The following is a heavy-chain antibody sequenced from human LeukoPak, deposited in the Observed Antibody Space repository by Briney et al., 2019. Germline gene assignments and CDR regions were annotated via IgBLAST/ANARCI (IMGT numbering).Heavy chain of an antibody. CDR1: GSTFSSIW. Sequence: GGSLRLSCGDSGSTFSSIWMSWVHQAPGNGLEWVSSISSSSSYIYYADSVKGRFTISRDNAKNSLYLQMNSLRAEDTAVYYCARDLHNGYDSWGQGTLVTVSS. V-gene: IGHV3-21*01. CDR2: ISSSSSYI. CDR3: ARDLHNGYDS. J-gene: IGHJ4*02. D-gene: IGHD5-12*01.